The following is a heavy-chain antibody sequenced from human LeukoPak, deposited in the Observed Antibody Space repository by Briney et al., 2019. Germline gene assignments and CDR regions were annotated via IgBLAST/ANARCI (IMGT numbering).Heavy chain of an antibody. CDR2: IKSKTDGGTT. CDR3: TTTTDYVAEIDY. Sequence: GGSLRLSCAASGFTFSSNYMSWVRQAPGKGLEWVGRIKSKTDGGTTDYAAPVKGRFTISRDDSKNTLYLQMNSLKTEDTAVYYCTTTTDYVAEIDYWGQGTLVTVSS. CDR1: GFTFSSNY. J-gene: IGHJ4*02. V-gene: IGHV3-15*01. D-gene: IGHD4-17*01.